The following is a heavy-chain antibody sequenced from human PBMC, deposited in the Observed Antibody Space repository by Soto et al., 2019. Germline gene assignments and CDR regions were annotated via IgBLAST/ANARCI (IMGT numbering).Heavy chain of an antibody. CDR1: GGSIISDTYY. Sequence: QVQLQESGPGLVKPSQTLSLTCTVSGGSIISDTYYWSWIRQPPGKGLEWIGYIYSSGSTYYNPSLKSRVAISIDTSKNQFSLKLGSVTAADTAIYYCSRSTGRYWGQGTLATVSS. CDR3: SRSTGRY. V-gene: IGHV4-30-4*01. CDR2: IYSSGST. J-gene: IGHJ4*02. D-gene: IGHD2-21*01.